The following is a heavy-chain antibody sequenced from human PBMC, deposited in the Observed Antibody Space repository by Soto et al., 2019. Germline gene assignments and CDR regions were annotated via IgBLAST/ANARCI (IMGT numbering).Heavy chain of an antibody. J-gene: IGHJ6*02. CDR3: ARDKVGYYDSSGYYRVSVPPDYYYGMDV. Sequence: QVQLVQSGAEVKKPGSSVKVSCKASGGTFSSYAISWVRQAPGQGLEWMGGIIPIFGTANYAQKFQGRVTITADESTSTGYMEVSSLRSEDTAVYYCARDKVGYYDSSGYYRVSVPPDYYYGMDVWGQGTTVTVSS. CDR2: IIPIFGTA. CDR1: GGTFSSYA. D-gene: IGHD3-22*01. V-gene: IGHV1-69*01.